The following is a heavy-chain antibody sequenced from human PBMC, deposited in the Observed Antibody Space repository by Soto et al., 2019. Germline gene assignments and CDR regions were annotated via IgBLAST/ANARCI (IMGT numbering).Heavy chain of an antibody. CDR1: RGTFNTSP. CDR2: ILPVFGMV. Sequence: QVHLAQSGSEVKKPGSSVKVSCQTSRGTFNTSPISWVRQAPGQGLEWLGDILPVFGMVNYAQQFQDRLNLPADEATSNVCMYVSRLTAEDTAVYFCATPHLRGRHYDYRSPPTASLYHSGLGVWGQGTTVIVSS. V-gene: IGHV1-69*01. J-gene: IGHJ6*02. CDR3: ATPHLRGRHYDYRSPPTASLYHSGLGV. D-gene: IGHD3-3*01.